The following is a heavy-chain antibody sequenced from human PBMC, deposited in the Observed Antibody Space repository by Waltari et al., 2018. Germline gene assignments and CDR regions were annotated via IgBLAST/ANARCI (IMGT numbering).Heavy chain of an antibody. Sequence: QVQLVESGGGVVQPGRSLRLSCAASGFTFSSYAMHWVHQAPGKGLEWVAVISYDGSNKYYADSVKGRFTISRDNSKNTLYLQMNSLRAEDTAVYYCARVLQQWLFSYFDYWGQGTLVTVSS. CDR2: ISYDGSNK. V-gene: IGHV3-30*01. J-gene: IGHJ4*02. CDR3: ARVLQQWLFSYFDY. D-gene: IGHD6-19*01. CDR1: GFTFSSYA.